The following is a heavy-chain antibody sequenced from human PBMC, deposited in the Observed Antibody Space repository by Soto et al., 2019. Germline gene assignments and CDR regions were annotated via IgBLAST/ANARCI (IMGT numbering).Heavy chain of an antibody. D-gene: IGHD3-3*01. CDR3: ARMTYYDLEGGWYYYGMDV. CDR2: IIPIFGTA. Sequence: SVKVSCKASGGTFSSYAISWVRQAPGQGLEWMGGIIPIFGTANYAQKFQGRVTITADESTSTAYMELSSLRSEDTAVYYCARMTYYDLEGGWYYYGMDVWGQGTRVTVAS. J-gene: IGHJ6*02. CDR1: GGTFSSYA. V-gene: IGHV1-69*13.